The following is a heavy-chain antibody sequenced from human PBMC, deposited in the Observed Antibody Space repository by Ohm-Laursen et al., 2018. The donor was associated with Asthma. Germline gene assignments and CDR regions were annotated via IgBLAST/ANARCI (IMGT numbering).Heavy chain of an antibody. CDR3: ARDLARGGFWFDP. CDR2: IYSGGST. D-gene: IGHD2-15*01. CDR1: GFTVSSNY. J-gene: IGHJ5*02. Sequence: SLRLSCTASGFTVSSNYMSWVRQAPGKGLEWVSVIYSGGSTYYADSVKGRFTISRDNSKNTLYLQMNSLRAEDTAVYYCARDLARGGFWFDPWGQGTLVTVSS. V-gene: IGHV3-53*01.